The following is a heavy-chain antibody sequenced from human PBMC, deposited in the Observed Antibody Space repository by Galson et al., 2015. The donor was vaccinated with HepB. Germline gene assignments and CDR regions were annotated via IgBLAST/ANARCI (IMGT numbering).Heavy chain of an antibody. D-gene: IGHD3-22*01. J-gene: IGHJ4*02. CDR3: AHRIYDSSGERFNY. Sequence: PALVKPTQTLTLTCTFSGFSLSTSGVGAGWIRQPPGKALEWLALIYWNDDNRYSPSLQSRLNITRDTSKNQEVLTMTNVDPVDTATYYCAHRIYDSSGERFNYWGQGTLVTVSS. CDR1: GFSLSTSGVG. V-gene: IGHV2-5*01. CDR2: IYWNDDN.